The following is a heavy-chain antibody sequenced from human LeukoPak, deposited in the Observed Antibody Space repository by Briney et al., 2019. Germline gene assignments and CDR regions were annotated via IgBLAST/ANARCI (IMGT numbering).Heavy chain of an antibody. Sequence: PGGSLRLSCAASGFTFSSYAMHWVRQAPGKGLEWVAVISYDGSNKYYADSVKGRFTISRDNSKNTLYLQMNSLRAEDTAVYYCAREVGATSWFDPWGQGTLVTVSS. J-gene: IGHJ5*02. CDR1: GFTFSSYA. CDR3: AREVGATSWFDP. CDR2: ISYDGSNK. D-gene: IGHD1-26*01. V-gene: IGHV3-30*04.